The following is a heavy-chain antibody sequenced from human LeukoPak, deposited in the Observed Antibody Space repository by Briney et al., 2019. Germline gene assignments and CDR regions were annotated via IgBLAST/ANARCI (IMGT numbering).Heavy chain of an antibody. Sequence: GGSLRLSCAASGFTFDDYAMHWVRQAPGKGLEWVSGISWNSGSIGYADSVKGRFTISRDNAKNSLYLQMNSLRAEDTALYYCAKSLLAARGWRYYYYYGMDVWGQGTTVTVSS. D-gene: IGHD6-13*01. CDR2: ISWNSGSI. CDR1: GFTFDDYA. V-gene: IGHV3-9*01. CDR3: AKSLLAARGWRYYYYYGMDV. J-gene: IGHJ6*02.